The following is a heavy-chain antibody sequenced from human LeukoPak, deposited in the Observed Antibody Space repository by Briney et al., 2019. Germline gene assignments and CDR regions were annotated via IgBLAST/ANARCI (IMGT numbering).Heavy chain of an antibody. Sequence: GGSLRLSCAASGFTFSIYAMSWVRQAPGKGLEWVGRIKGTDVGGATDYAAPVKGRFIISKDDSKRTLYLQMNSLSPEDTAVYYCTTVTHFNLGGQGTLVTVSS. CDR1: GFTFSIYA. CDR3: TTVTHFNL. CDR2: IKGTDVGGAT. V-gene: IGHV3-15*01. J-gene: IGHJ1*01. D-gene: IGHD3-3*02.